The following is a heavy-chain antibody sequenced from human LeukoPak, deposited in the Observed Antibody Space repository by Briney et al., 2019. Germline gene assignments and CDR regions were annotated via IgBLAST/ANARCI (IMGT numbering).Heavy chain of an antibody. J-gene: IGHJ4*02. Sequence: GGSLRLSCAASGFTFSNYWLHWVRQVPEKGLLWVSRINPDGSDSSYADSVKGRFTISRDNSKNTMSLQMNSLRADDAAVYYCVSHSDTLTSYSFDYWGQGTLVTVSS. D-gene: IGHD3-9*01. CDR3: VSHSDTLTSYSFDY. V-gene: IGHV3-74*01. CDR1: GFTFSNYW. CDR2: INPDGSDS.